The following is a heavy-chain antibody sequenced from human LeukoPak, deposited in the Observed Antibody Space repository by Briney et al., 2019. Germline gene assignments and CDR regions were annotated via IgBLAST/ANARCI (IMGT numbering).Heavy chain of an antibody. CDR1: GYTFTSSD. CDR2: MNPNSANT. D-gene: IGHD2-15*01. V-gene: IGHV1-8*01. Sequence: ASVKVSCKASGYTFTSSDINWVRQATGQGLEWMAWMNPNSANTGYAQKFQGRVTMTWNTSISTAYMELSSLRSEDTAVYYCAREGDCSGGSCFADGWRWFDPWGQGTLVTVSS. CDR3: AREGDCSGGSCFADGWRWFDP. J-gene: IGHJ5*02.